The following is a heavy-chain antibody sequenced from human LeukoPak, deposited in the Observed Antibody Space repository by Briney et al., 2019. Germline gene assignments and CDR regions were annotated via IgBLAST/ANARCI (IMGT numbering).Heavy chain of an antibody. D-gene: IGHD3-9*01. J-gene: IGHJ6*02. CDR3: ARSIGLTGGGVDV. CDR1: GFTFSDYN. V-gene: IGHV3-11*01. Sequence: GGSLRLSCAASGFTFSDYNMDWVRQAPGKGLEWVSYITDSGNTIHYADSVKGRFTISRDNAKNSLYLQMNSLRAEDTAVYYCARSIGLTGGGVDVWGQGTTVTVSS. CDR2: ITDSGNTI.